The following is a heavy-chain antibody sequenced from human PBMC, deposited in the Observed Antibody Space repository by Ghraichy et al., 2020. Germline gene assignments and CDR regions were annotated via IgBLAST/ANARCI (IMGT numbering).Heavy chain of an antibody. D-gene: IGHD3-16*01. CDR2: IYYTGST. J-gene: IGHJ4*02. CDR3: ASLYERSTWGPAFDY. V-gene: IGHV4-30-4*07. Sequence: SETLSLTCAVSGGSISSGGYSWGWIRQPPGKGLEWIGYIYYTGSTYYNPSLKSRLSISLDTSKNQFSLKLSSVTAADTAVYYCASLYERSTWGPAFDYWGQGTLVTVSS. CDR1: GGSISSGGYS.